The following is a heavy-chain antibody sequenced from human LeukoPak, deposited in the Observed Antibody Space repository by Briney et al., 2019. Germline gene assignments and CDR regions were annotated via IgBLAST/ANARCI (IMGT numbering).Heavy chain of an antibody. CDR3: AKDRGAIVPAAVPFDY. CDR1: GFTFSSYG. Sequence: GGSLRLSCATSGFTFSSYGLHWVRQAPGKGLEWVAFIRDDGSNRYYADSVKGRFTISRDNSKNTLYLQMNSLRAEDTAVYYCAKDRGAIVPAAVPFDYWGQGTLVTVSS. CDR2: IRDDGSNR. V-gene: IGHV3-30*02. D-gene: IGHD2-2*01. J-gene: IGHJ4*02.